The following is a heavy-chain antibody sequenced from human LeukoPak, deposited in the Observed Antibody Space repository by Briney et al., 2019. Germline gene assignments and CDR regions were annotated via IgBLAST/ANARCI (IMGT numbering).Heavy chain of an antibody. D-gene: IGHD3-22*01. J-gene: IGHJ5*02. V-gene: IGHV4-30-4*01. CDR3: ARGYDSSGYPFDP. Sequence: TSETLSLTCTVSGGSISSGDYYWSWIRRPPGKGLEWIGYIYYSGSTYYNPSLKSRVTISVDTSKNQFSLKLSSVTAADTAVYYCARGYDSSGYPFDPWGQGTLVTVSS. CDR1: GGSISSGDYY. CDR2: IYYSGST.